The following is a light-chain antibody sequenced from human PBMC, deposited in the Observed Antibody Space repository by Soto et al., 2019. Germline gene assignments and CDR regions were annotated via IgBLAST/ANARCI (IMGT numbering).Light chain of an antibody. V-gene: IGLV2-14*01. CDR1: SNDIGAFDY. CDR2: EVF. Sequence: QSALTRPASVSASPGQSISISCTGTSNDIGAFDYVSWYQQHPGKAPKLIIFEVFNRPSGVSTRFSGSKSGSTASLTISGLQAEDEADYFCSSYTTNSAHVFGGGTKVTVL. CDR3: SSYTTNSAHV. J-gene: IGLJ2*01.